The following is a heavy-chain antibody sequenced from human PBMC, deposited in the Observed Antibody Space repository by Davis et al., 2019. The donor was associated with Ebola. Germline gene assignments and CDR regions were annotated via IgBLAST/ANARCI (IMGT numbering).Heavy chain of an antibody. D-gene: IGHD6-19*01. J-gene: IGHJ6*02. V-gene: IGHV4-4*02. CDR3: ARDPRIAVAGTPYYYYYGMDV. CDR1: GGSISSSNW. CDR2: IYHSGST. Sequence: SETLSLTCAVSGGSISSSNWWSWVRQPPGKGLEWIGEIYHSGSTNYNPSLKSRVTISVDTSKNQFSLKLSSVTAADTAVYYCARDPRIAVAGTPYYYYYGMDVWGQGTTVTVSS.